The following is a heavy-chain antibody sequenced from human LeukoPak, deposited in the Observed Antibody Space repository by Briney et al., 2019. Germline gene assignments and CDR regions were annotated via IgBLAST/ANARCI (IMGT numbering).Heavy chain of an antibody. CDR3: ARDSRGGWSGYFDF. D-gene: IGHD6-19*01. Sequence: GGSLRLSCAASGFIFSSYGMFWVRQAPGKGLELVAVIWHDGSAEFYADSVKGRFGISRDDSKNTVYLQMNSLRAEDTALYYCARDSRGGWSGYFDFWGQGTLVTVSS. V-gene: IGHV3-33*01. CDR1: GFIFSSYG. J-gene: IGHJ4*02. CDR2: IWHDGSAE.